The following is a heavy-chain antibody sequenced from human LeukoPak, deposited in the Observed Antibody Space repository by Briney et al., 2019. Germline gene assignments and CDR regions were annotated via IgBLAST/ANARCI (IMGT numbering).Heavy chain of an antibody. CDR1: GYTFTAFY. CDR2: INPNSGGT. CDR3: ARADYCSSTSCFVGDGRHSYYYGMDV. D-gene: IGHD2-2*01. V-gene: IGHV1-2*02. Sequence: ASVKVSCKASGYTFTAFYVHWVRQAPGQGLEWMGWINPNSGGTNFAQSFQGRVTMTRDTSISTAYMELSGLTSDDTAVYYCARADYCSSTSCFVGDGRHSYYYGMDVWGQGTTVTVSS. J-gene: IGHJ6*02.